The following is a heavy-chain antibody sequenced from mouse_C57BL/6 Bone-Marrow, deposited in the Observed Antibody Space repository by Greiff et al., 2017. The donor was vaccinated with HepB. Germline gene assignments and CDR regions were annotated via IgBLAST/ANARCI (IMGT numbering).Heavy chain of an antibody. CDR1: GFTFSDYG. D-gene: IGHD1-1*01. CDR2: ISSGSSTI. CDR3: ARRNYYGSSHYWYFDV. Sequence: DVHLVESGGGLVKPGGSLKLSCAASGFTFSDYGMHWVRQAPEKGLEWVAYISSGSSTIYYADTVKGRFTISRDNAKNTLFLQMTSLRSEDTAMYYCARRNYYGSSHYWYFDVWGTGTTVTVSS. V-gene: IGHV5-17*01. J-gene: IGHJ1*03.